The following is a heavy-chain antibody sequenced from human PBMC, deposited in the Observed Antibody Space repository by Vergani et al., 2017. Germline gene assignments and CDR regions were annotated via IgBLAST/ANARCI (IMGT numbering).Heavy chain of an antibody. CDR1: GYSFTSYW. V-gene: IGHV5-10-1*01. Sequence: EVQLVQSGAEVKKPGESLRISCKGSGYSFTSYWISWVRQMPGKGLEWMGRIDPSDAYTNYSPSFQGHVTISADKSISTAYLQWSSLKASDTAMYYCARRAGPDGYYYYGMDVWGQGTTVTVSS. J-gene: IGHJ6*02. CDR2: IDPSDAYT. D-gene: IGHD6-19*01. CDR3: ARRAGPDGYYYYGMDV.